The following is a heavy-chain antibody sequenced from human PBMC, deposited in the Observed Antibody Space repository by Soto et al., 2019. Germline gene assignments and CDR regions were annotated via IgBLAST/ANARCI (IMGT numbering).Heavy chain of an antibody. CDR3: ARAPILRDMDD. CDR2: MNPNRGNT. Sequence: QVQLVQSGAEVKKPGASVKVSCKASGYTFTSYDINWVRQATGQGLEWMGWMNPNRGNTGYAQKFQGRVTXTRXTPISTAYMEVSSLRADDTAVYYCARAPILRDMDDWGQGPTVTVSS. J-gene: IGHJ6*02. CDR1: GYTFTSYD. V-gene: IGHV1-8*01.